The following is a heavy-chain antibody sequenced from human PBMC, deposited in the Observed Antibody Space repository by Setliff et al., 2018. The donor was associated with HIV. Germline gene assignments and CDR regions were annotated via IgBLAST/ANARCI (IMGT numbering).Heavy chain of an antibody. CDR2: IVVGSGNT. J-gene: IGHJ6*03. CDR3: AARPGVDSSGYYDYYYMDV. D-gene: IGHD3-22*01. V-gene: IGHV1-58*02. CDR1: GFTFNTSA. Sequence: SVKVSCKVSGFTFNTSAIQWVRQARGRRLECIGWIVVGSGNTNYAQKFQERVTITRDMSTSTSYMELTNLRSEDTAVYYCAARPGVDSSGYYDYYYMDVWAKGTTVTVSS.